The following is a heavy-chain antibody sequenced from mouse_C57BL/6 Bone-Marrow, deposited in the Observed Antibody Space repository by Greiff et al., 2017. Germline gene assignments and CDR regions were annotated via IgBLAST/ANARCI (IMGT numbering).Heavy chain of an antibody. CDR2: INPSDSDT. V-gene: IGHV1-74*01. D-gene: IGHD2-3*01. Sequence: QVQLQQPGADLVKPGASVKVSCKASGYTFTSYWMPWVKQRPGQGLEWIGRINPSDSDTNYNQKFKGQATLSVDKSSNTAYLQLSSLTSEDSAVYYCAIAIYDGYYGDFDGWGTGTTVTVSS. J-gene: IGHJ1*03. CDR1: GYTFTSYW. CDR3: AIAIYDGYYGDFDG.